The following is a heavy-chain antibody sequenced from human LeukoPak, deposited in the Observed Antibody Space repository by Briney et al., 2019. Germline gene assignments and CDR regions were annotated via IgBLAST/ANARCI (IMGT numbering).Heavy chain of an antibody. J-gene: IGHJ4*02. CDR2: ISSSSSYI. D-gene: IGHD3-22*01. Sequence: GGSLRLSCAASGFTFSSYSMNWVRRAPGKGLERFSSISSSSSYIYYADSVKGRFTISRDNAKNSLYLQMNSLRVEDTAVYYCAKNPQYYYDSSGFFEYWGQGTLVTVSS. CDR1: GFTFSSYS. V-gene: IGHV3-21*04. CDR3: AKNPQYYYDSSGFFEY.